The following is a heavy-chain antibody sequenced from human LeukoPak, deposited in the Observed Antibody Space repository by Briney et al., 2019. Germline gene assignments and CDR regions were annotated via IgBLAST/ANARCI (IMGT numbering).Heavy chain of an antibody. D-gene: IGHD3-16*01. J-gene: IGHJ4*02. CDR3: AKEALGGASDY. Sequence: GGSLRLSCAASGFTFDDYTMHWVRQAPGKGLEWVSLISWDGGRTYFADSVKGRFTISRDNSKNSLYLQMNSPRTEDTALYYCAKEALGGASDYWGQGTLVTVSS. CDR1: GFTFDDYT. CDR2: ISWDGGRT. V-gene: IGHV3-43*01.